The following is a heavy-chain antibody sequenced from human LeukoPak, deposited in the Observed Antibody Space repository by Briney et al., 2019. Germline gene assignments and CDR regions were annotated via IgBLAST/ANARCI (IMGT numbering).Heavy chain of an antibody. D-gene: IGHD3-3*01. CDR2: IIPIFGTA. Sequence: SVKVSCKASGGTFSSYAISWVRQAPGQGLEWMGGIIPIFGTANYAQKFQGRVTITADESTSTVYMELSSLRSDDTAVYYCARAGRRLFGVLIPLSFDYWGQGTPVTVSS. V-gene: IGHV1-69*13. J-gene: IGHJ4*02. CDR1: GGTFSSYA. CDR3: ARAGRRLFGVLIPLSFDY.